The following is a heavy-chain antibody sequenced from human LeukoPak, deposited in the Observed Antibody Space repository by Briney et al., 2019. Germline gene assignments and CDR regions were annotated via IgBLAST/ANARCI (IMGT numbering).Heavy chain of an antibody. V-gene: IGHV1-24*01. J-gene: IGHJ5*02. D-gene: IGHD2-2*01. CDR2: FDREDGET. Sequence: GASVKVSCKVSGYTLTELSMHWVRQAPGKGLEWMGGFDREDGETIYAQKCQGRVTMTEDTSTDTAYMELSSLRSEDTAVYYCATVRDIVVVPAANWFDPWGQGTLVTVSS. CDR1: GYTLTELS. CDR3: ATVRDIVVVPAANWFDP.